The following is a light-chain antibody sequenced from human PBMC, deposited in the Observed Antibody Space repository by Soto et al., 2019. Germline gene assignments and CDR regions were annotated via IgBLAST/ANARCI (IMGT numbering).Light chain of an antibody. J-gene: IGKJ5*01. Sequence: DLQMTQSPSSLSASVRDRVTITCRASQSIGSNLAWYQQKPGRLPKLLIYDASYLQSGVPSRFSGSGSGTDFTLTISSLQPEDFAVYYCQQDYNLPITFGPGTRLEIK. CDR2: DAS. CDR3: QQDYNLPIT. V-gene: IGKV1-27*01. CDR1: QSIGSN.